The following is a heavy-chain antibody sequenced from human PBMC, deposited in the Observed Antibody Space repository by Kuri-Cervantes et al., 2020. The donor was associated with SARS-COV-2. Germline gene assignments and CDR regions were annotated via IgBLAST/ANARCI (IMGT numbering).Heavy chain of an antibody. CDR1: GFTFSSYA. V-gene: IGHV3-30-3*01. J-gene: IGHJ4*02. D-gene: IGHD4-23*01. CDR2: ISYDGSNK. CDR3: ARDVGDYRGTFDS. Sequence: GESLKISCAASGFTFSSYAMHWVRQAPGKGLEWVAVISYDGSNKYYADSVKGRFTISRDNSKNTLYLQMNSLRAEDTAVYYCARDVGDYRGTFDSWGQGTLVTVSS.